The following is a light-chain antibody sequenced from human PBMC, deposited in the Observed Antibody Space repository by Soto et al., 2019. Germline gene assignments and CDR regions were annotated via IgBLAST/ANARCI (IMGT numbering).Light chain of an antibody. CDR1: QSVKSY. CDR2: GTS. CDR3: QQYNTWPPRYT. J-gene: IGKJ2*01. V-gene: IGKV3-15*01. Sequence: EIVLTQSPATLSVSPGGRATLSCRASQSVKSYLAWYQQKPGQPPRLLIYGTSTRGTGIPARFSGSGSGTEFSLTISSLQFEAVAVYYCQQYNTWPPRYTFGQGTKLEIK.